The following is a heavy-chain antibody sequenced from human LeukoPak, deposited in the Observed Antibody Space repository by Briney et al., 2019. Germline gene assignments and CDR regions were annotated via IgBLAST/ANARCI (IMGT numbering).Heavy chain of an antibody. J-gene: IGHJ4*02. V-gene: IGHV3-23*01. D-gene: IGHD5-12*01. CDR3: ARGGGGYVGFDY. CDR2: ISGSGGST. Sequence: GGSLRLSCAASGFTFSTYAMSWVRQAPGKGLEWVSGISGSGGSTYYADSVRGRFTIARDNSQNTLYLQMNSLRAEDTAVYHCARGGGGYVGFDYWGQGTLVTVSS. CDR1: GFTFSTYA.